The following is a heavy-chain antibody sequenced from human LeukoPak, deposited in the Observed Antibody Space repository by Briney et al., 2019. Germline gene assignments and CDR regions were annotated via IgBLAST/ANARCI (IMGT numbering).Heavy chain of an antibody. CDR1: GFTFSSYA. Sequence: PGGSLRLSCAASGFTFSSYAMHWVRQAPGKGLEWVAVISYDGSNKYYADSVKGRFTISRDNSKNTLYLQMNSLRAEDTAVYYCAREGLQAVAKGWFDPWGQGTLVTVSS. J-gene: IGHJ5*02. CDR2: ISYDGSNK. V-gene: IGHV3-30-3*01. D-gene: IGHD6-19*01. CDR3: AREGLQAVAKGWFDP.